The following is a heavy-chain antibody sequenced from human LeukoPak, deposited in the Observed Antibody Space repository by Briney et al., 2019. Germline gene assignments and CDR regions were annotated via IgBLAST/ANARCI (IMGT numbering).Heavy chain of an antibody. J-gene: IGHJ6*03. CDR3: TRENCGGDCYWNYYYMDV. CDR2: IRSKAYGGTT. D-gene: IGHD2-21*01. V-gene: IGHV3-49*04. CDR1: GSTFGDYA. Sequence: GGSLRLSCTASGSTFGDYAMSWVRQAPGKGLEWVGFIRSKAYGGTTQYAASVKGRFTISRDDSKSIAYLQMNSLKTEDTAVYYCTRENCGGDCYWNYYYMDVWGKGTTVTVSS.